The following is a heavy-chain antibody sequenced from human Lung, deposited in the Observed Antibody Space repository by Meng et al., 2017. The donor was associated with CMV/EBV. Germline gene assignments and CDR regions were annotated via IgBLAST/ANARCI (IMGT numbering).Heavy chain of an antibody. D-gene: IGHD3-10*01. CDR3: LRRSGGSV. CDR2: IPHRGSS. Sequence: QLQFRASGPAPVKPSETLSLTCAVSGDSITNHNWWAWVRQPPGKGLEWIGEIPHRGSSAYNPSLKSRVSMSIDKSKNQFSLKLTSVTAADTAVYHCLRRSGGSVWGQGTLVTVSS. J-gene: IGHJ1*01. CDR1: GDSITNHNW. V-gene: IGHV4-4*02.